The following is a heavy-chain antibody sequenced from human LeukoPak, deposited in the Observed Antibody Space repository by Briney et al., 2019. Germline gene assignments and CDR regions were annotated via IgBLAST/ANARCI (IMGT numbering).Heavy chain of an antibody. CDR3: ARDPGVRGVIT. V-gene: IGHV3-21*01. J-gene: IGHJ4*02. CDR1: GFTFSSYS. Sequence: GGSLRLSCAASGFTFSSYSMNWVRQAPGKGLEWVSSISSSSSYIYYADSVKGRFTISRDNAKNSLYLQMNSLRAEDTAVYYCARDPGVRGVITWGQGTLVTVSS. CDR2: ISSSSSYI. D-gene: IGHD3-10*01.